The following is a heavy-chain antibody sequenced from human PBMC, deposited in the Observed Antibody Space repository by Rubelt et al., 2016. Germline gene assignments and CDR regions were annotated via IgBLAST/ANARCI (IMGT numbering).Heavy chain of an antibody. V-gene: IGHV4-59*08. CDR3: ARQPPDTAAFDY. J-gene: IGHJ4*02. CDR2: THDSGET. Sequence: QVQLQESGPGLVKPSETLSLTCTVSGGSINSYYWSWIRQPPGKGLEWLAYTHDSGETKYNPSHKSRLIISVDTSKNPLSLKLSSGTAADTAVYHCARQPPDTAAFDYWGQGVLVTVSS. D-gene: IGHD2-21*02. CDR1: GGSINSYY.